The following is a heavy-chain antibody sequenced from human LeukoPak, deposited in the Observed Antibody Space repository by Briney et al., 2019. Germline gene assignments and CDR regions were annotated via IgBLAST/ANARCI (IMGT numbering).Heavy chain of an antibody. D-gene: IGHD4-23*01. Sequence: SETLSLTCTVSGDSIRSSNHYWAWIRQPPGQGLEWLGGVYTGGTTHYNPSLKSRVTISVDTSKNQFSLKLSSVTAADTAVYYCARSTVVTPFGYWGQGTLVTVSS. CDR3: ARSTVVTPFGY. J-gene: IGHJ4*02. V-gene: IGHV4-39*07. CDR1: GDSIRSSNHY. CDR2: VYTGGTT.